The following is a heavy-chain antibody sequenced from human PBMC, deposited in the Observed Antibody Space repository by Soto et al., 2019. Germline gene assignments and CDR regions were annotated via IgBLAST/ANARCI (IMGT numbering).Heavy chain of an antibody. CDR1: GGSISSGGYS. D-gene: IGHD3-10*01. V-gene: IGHV4-30-2*01. J-gene: IGHJ5*02. CDR3: ARARLLIGSGSPSWFDP. Sequence: PSETLSLTCAVSGGSISSGGYSWSWIRQPPGKGLEWIGYIYHSGSTYYNPSLKSRVTISVDRSKNQFSLKLSSVTAADTAVYYCARARLLIGSGSPSWFDPWGQGTLVTVSS. CDR2: IYHSGST.